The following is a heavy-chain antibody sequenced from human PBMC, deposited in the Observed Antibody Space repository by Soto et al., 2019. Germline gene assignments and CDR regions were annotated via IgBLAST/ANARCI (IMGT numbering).Heavy chain of an antibody. V-gene: IGHV3-23*01. J-gene: IGHJ1*01. CDR1: GCTFNTYA. CDR3: ATVYRYRDPEH. CDR2: ISTSGAGT. Sequence: EVQLLESGGDLVHPWGSLTLSCAASGCTFNTYAMNLARQAPGTGLEWVSGISTSGAGTYYADSVKGRFTISRDNSKNTLFLQMNRLRAEGSGLYYCATVYRYRDPEHWGQGTLVTVSS. D-gene: IGHD4-17*01.